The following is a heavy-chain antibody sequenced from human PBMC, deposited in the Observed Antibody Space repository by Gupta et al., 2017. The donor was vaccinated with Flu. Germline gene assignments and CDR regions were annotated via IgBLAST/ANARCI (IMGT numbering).Heavy chain of an antibody. J-gene: IGHJ5*02. CDR3: ARDLGSGTYGWFDT. CDR2: IVPFFPTT. V-gene: IGHV1-69*01. D-gene: IGHD1-26*01. Sequence: QAPGQGLEWMGGIVPFFPTTNYAQKFQGRVTITADESTTTAYMELSSLRSDDTAVYYCARDLGSGTYGWFDTWGQGTLVTVSS.